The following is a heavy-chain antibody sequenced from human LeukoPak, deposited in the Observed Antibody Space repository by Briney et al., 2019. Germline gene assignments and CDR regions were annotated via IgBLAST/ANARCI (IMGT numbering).Heavy chain of an antibody. J-gene: IGHJ4*02. V-gene: IGHV3-7*01. Sequence: GGSLRLSCTASRFTFTSYWMTWVRQAPGRGLEWVANINRDGSEIYYLDSVRGRFAISRDNAKNSLYLQMNGLRGEDTAVYYCARAYEYSSGWFRNDYWGQGTLVTVSS. CDR3: ARAYEYSSGWFRNDY. D-gene: IGHD6-19*01. CDR1: RFTFTSYW. CDR2: INRDGSEI.